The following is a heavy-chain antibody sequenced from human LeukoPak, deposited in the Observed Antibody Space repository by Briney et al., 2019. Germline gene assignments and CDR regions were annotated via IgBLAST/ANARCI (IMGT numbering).Heavy chain of an antibody. V-gene: IGHV4-38-2*02. D-gene: IGHD3-22*01. Sequence: SETLSLTCTVSGYSISSGYYWGWIRQPPGKGLEWIGEINHSGSTNYNPSLKSRVTISVDTSKNQFSLKLSSVTAADTAVYYCATASYDSSGYYYDYFDYWGQGTLVTVSS. CDR3: ATASYDSSGYYYDYFDY. CDR1: GYSISSGYY. CDR2: INHSGST. J-gene: IGHJ4*02.